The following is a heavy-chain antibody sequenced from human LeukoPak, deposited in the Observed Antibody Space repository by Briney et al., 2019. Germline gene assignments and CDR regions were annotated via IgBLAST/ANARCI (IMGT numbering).Heavy chain of an antibody. CDR2: ISGYNGNT. V-gene: IGHV1-18*01. J-gene: IGHJ4*02. Sequence: EASVKVSCKASGYTFTSYGISWVRQAPGQGLEWMGWISGYNGNTKYAQKIQGRVTMTTETSTSTAYMELRSLRSDDTAVYYCARDPHYYDSSVPDYWGQGTLVTVSS. D-gene: IGHD3-22*01. CDR3: ARDPHYYDSSVPDY. CDR1: GYTFTSYG.